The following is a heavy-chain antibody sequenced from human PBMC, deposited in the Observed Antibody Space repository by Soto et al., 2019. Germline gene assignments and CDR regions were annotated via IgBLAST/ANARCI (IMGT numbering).Heavy chain of an antibody. Sequence: SETLSLTCTVSGYSISSGYYWGWIRQPPGKGLEWIGSIYHSGSTYYNPSLKSRVTISVDTSKNQFSLKLSSVTAADTAVYYCARDGLYYYDSSGYYDYWGQGTLVTVSS. CDR3: ARDGLYYYDSSGYYDY. D-gene: IGHD3-22*01. V-gene: IGHV4-38-2*02. CDR1: GYSISSGYY. J-gene: IGHJ4*02. CDR2: IYHSGST.